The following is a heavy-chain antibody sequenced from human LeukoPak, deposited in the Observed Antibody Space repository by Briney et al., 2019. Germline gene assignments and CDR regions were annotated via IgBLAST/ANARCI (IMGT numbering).Heavy chain of an antibody. J-gene: IGHJ6*03. V-gene: IGHV1-18*01. CDR1: GYTFTSYG. Sequence: GASVKVSCKASGYTFTSYGISWVRQAPGQGLEWMGWISAYNGNTNYAQKLQGRVTMTTDTSTSTAYMELRSLRSDDTAVYYCAREGGEGWEPVDYYYYMDVWGKGTTVTVSS. CDR3: AREGGEGWEPVDYYYYMDV. D-gene: IGHD1-26*01. CDR2: ISAYNGNT.